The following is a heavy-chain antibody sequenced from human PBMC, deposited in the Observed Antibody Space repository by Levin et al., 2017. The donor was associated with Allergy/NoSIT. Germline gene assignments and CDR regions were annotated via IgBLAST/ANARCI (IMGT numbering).Heavy chain of an antibody. J-gene: IGHJ4*01. Sequence: GESLKISCAASGFTFSSYGMHWVHQAPGKGLEWVAVIWYDGSNKYYADSVKGRFTISRDNSKNTLYLQMNSLRAEDTAVYYCARERYCSGGSCYRLFDYWGHGTLVTVSS. CDR2: IWYDGSNK. D-gene: IGHD2-15*01. CDR1: GFTFSSYG. V-gene: IGHV3-33*01. CDR3: ARERYCSGGSCYRLFDY.